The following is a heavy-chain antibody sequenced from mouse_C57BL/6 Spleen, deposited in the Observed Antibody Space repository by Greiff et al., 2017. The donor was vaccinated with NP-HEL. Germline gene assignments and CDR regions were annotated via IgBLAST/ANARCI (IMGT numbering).Heavy chain of an antibody. CDR2: ISSGGSYT. J-gene: IGHJ3*01. Sequence: EVQLVESGGDLVKPGGSLKLSCAASGFTFSSYGMSWVRQTPDKRLEWVATISSGGSYTYYPDSVKGRFTISRDNAKNTLYLQMSSLKSEDTAMYYCARQSDGDSFAYWGQGTLVTVSA. CDR1: GFTFSSYG. V-gene: IGHV5-6*01. CDR3: ARQSDGDSFAY. D-gene: IGHD2-13*01.